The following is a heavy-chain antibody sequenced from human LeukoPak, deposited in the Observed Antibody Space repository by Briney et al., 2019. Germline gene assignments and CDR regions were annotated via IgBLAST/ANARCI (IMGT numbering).Heavy chain of an antibody. CDR1: RYTFTGHY. V-gene: IGHV1-2*02. CDR3: ARDLGWSSSH. J-gene: IGHJ4*02. D-gene: IGHD6-6*01. Sequence: ASVTVSCKASRYTFTGHYMNWVRLAPRQGVEWMGWINPTGGTTYAQKFQDRVTMTRDTSINTAYMERSGLRSDDTAVYYCARDLGWSSSHWGQGTLVTVSS. CDR2: INPTGGT.